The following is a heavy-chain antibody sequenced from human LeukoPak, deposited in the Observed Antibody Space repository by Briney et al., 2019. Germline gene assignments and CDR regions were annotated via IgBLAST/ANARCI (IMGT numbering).Heavy chain of an antibody. V-gene: IGHV1-2*02. CDR3: ARDRVSEWEPDY. CDR2: INPNSGGT. CDR1: GYTFTGYY. J-gene: IGHJ4*02. D-gene: IGHD1-26*01. Sequence: ASVKVSCKASGYTFTGYYMHWVRQAPGQGLEWMGWINPNSGGTNYAQKFQGRVTMTRDTSISTPYMELSRLRSDDTAVYYCARDRVSEWEPDYWGQGTLITVSS.